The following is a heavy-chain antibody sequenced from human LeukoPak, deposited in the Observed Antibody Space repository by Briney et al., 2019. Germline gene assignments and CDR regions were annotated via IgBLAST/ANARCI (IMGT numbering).Heavy chain of an antibody. CDR1: GGSISSSSYY. CDR2: IYYSGST. CDR3: ARALGSSWYFYMGSHYYFDY. V-gene: IGHV4-39*07. D-gene: IGHD6-13*01. J-gene: IGHJ4*02. Sequence: SETLSLTCTVSGGSISSSSYYWGWIRQPPGKGLEWIGSIYYSGSTYYNPSLKSRVTTSVDTSKNQFSLKLSSVTAADTAVYYCARALGSSWYFYMGSHYYFDYWGQGTLVTVSS.